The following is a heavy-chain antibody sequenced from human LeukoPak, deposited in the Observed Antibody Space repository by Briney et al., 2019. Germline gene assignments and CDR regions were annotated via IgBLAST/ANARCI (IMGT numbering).Heavy chain of an antibody. D-gene: IGHD5-12*01. CDR1: GYTFTGYY. Sequence: GASVKVSCKASGYTFTGYYMHWVRQAPGQGLEWMGWINPNSGGTNYAQKFQGRVTMTRDTSISTAYMELSRLRSDDTAVYYCARGRGYSGYDCSDYWGQGTLVTVSS. J-gene: IGHJ4*02. V-gene: IGHV1-2*02. CDR3: ARGRGYSGYDCSDY. CDR2: INPNSGGT.